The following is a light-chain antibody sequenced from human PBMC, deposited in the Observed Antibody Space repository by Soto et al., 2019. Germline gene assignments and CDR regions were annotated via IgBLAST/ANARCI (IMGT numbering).Light chain of an antibody. CDR1: QSVSSTY. J-gene: IGKJ3*01. V-gene: IGKV3-20*01. CDR2: GAS. Sequence: ENVLTQSPGTLSLSPGERATLSCRASQSVSSTYLGWYQQKPGQAPRLLISGASNRATGIPDRFSGSGSGTDFTLTISRLAPEDFAVYYCQQFGTIPFTFGPGTKVDV. CDR3: QQFGTIPFT.